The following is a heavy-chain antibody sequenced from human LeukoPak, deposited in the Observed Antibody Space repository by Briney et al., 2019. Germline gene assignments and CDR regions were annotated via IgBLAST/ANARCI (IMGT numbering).Heavy chain of an antibody. CDR2: INAGNGNT. D-gene: IGHD1-14*01. J-gene: IGHJ6*02. CDR1: GYTFTSYA. V-gene: IGHV1-3*01. Sequence: EASVKVSCKASGYTFTSYAMHWVRQAPGQRLEWMGWINAGNGNTKYSQKFQGRVTITRDTSASTAYMELSSLRSEDTAVYYCARDRTPGPYYYYYGMDVWGQGTTVTVSS. CDR3: ARDRTPGPYYYYYGMDV.